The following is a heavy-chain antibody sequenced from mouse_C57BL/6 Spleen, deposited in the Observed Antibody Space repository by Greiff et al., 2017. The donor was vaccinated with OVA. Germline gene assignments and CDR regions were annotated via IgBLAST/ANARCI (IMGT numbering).Heavy chain of an antibody. Sequence: QVHVKQPGTELVKPGASVKLSCKASGYTFTSYWMHWVKQRPGQGLEWIGNINPSNGGTNYNEKFKSKATLTVDKSSSTAYMQLSSLTSEDSAVYYCARGRSSYGNYWYFDVWGTGTTVTVSS. CDR1: GYTFTSYW. CDR2: INPSNGGT. D-gene: IGHD2-1*01. J-gene: IGHJ1*03. V-gene: IGHV1-53*01. CDR3: ARGRSSYGNYWYFDV.